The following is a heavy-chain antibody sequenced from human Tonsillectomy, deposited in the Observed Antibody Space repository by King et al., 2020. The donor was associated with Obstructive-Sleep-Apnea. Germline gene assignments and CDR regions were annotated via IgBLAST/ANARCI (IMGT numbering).Heavy chain of an antibody. J-gene: IGHJ4*02. CDR3: VPSGTGPTVNHQ. CDR1: GFDFMSYA. CDR2: MSGNGVVT. Sequence: VQLVESGGGLVQPGGYLRLSCSASGFDFMSYALNWVRQAPGKGLEYVSGMSGNGVVTYYADSVKGRFTISRDSSKNTLYLQMSSLRTEDTAVYYCVPSGTGPTVNHQWGQGTLVTVSS. V-gene: IGHV3-64D*09. D-gene: IGHD4-17*01.